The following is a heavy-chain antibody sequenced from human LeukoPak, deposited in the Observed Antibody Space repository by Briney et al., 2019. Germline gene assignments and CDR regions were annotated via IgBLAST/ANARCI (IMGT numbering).Heavy chain of an antibody. D-gene: IGHD6-13*01. J-gene: IGHJ2*01. CDR2: IYYSGST. Sequence: SETLSLTCAAYGGSFSGYYWSWIRQPPGKGLEWIGSIYYSGSTYYNPSLKSRVTISVDTSKNQFSLKLSSVTAADTAVYYCARDPGIAAATLWWYFDLWGRGTLVTVSS. CDR1: GGSFSGYY. CDR3: ARDPGIAAATLWWYFDL. V-gene: IGHV4-34*01.